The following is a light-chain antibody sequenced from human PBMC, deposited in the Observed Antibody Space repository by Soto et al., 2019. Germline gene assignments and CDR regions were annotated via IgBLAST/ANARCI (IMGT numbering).Light chain of an antibody. CDR3: QQYKDWPRT. J-gene: IGKJ1*01. V-gene: IGKV3-15*01. Sequence: EIVLTQSPGTLSLSPGERATLSCRASQTFSNSFLSWFQQIPGQAPRLLIYGASTRATDMPGTFSGRGSGTEFTLTISSLQSEDFAVYYCQQYKDWPRTFGQGTKVDIK. CDR1: QTFSNS. CDR2: GAS.